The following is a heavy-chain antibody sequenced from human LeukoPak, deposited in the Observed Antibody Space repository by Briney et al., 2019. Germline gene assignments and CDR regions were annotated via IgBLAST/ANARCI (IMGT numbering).Heavy chain of an antibody. CDR3: ARGGEVTYYDFWSGSDPTHYYYYYGMDV. J-gene: IGHJ6*02. Sequence: GAAVKVSCKASAYTFTSYDINWVGHATGRGLEWMGWMNPTSGNTSYAQKFQGRVTMTRNTSISTAYMELSSLRSEDTAVYYCARGGEVTYYDFWSGSDPTHYYYYYGMDVWGQGTTVTVSS. CDR2: MNPTSGNT. V-gene: IGHV1-8*01. CDR1: AYTFTSYD. D-gene: IGHD3-3*01.